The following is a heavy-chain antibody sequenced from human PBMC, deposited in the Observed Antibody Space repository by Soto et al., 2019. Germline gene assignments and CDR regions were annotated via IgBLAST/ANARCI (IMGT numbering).Heavy chain of an antibody. Sequence: TLSLTCTVSGGSISNGGYYWSWIRQHPGKGLEWIGYIYYSGSTYYNPSLKSRVTISVDTSKNQFSLKLNSMTAADTAVYYCARHNYGSGSTYFDYWGQGTLVTVSS. J-gene: IGHJ4*02. CDR1: GGSISNGGYY. CDR2: IYYSGST. CDR3: ARHNYGSGSTYFDY. D-gene: IGHD3-10*01. V-gene: IGHV4-31*03.